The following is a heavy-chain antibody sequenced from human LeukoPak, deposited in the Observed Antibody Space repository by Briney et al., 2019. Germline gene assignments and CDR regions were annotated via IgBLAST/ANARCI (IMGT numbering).Heavy chain of an antibody. CDR2: ISGDGGST. V-gene: IGHV3-43*02. Sequence: GGSLRLSCAASGFTFDDYAMHWLRQAPGKGLEWVALISGDGGSTYYADSVKGRFTISRDNSKNSLYLQMNSLRTEDTALYYGANDMGGGGSCYDYWGQGTLVTVSS. CDR1: GFTFDDYA. CDR3: ANDMGGGGSCYDY. D-gene: IGHD2-15*01. J-gene: IGHJ4*02.